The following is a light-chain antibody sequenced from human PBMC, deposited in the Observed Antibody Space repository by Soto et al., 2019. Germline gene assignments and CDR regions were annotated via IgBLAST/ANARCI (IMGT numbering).Light chain of an antibody. V-gene: IGKV1-33*01. Sequence: DIQMTQSPSSLSASIGDRVTITCQASQDISNYLNWYQEKPGKAPKVLIYDASNLETGVPSRFSGGGYGTDFTFTISSLRPDDFATFYCQQYKVYPYTFGQGTRLDI. CDR3: QQYKVYPYT. CDR1: QDISNY. CDR2: DAS. J-gene: IGKJ2*01.